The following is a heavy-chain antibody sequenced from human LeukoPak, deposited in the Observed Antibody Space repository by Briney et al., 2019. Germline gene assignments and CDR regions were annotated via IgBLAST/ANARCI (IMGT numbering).Heavy chain of an antibody. D-gene: IGHD3-3*01. CDR1: GFTVSSTY. CDR3: ANIYDFWSGWDDAFDI. J-gene: IGHJ3*02. V-gene: IGHV3-66*01. Sequence: PGGSLRLSCAASGFTVSSTYMSWVRQAPGKGLEWVSVFYNGDTTYYANSVKGRFTISRDNSKNMLYLQMNSLRAEDTAVYYCANIYDFWSGWDDAFDIWGQGTLVTVSS. CDR2: FYNGDTT.